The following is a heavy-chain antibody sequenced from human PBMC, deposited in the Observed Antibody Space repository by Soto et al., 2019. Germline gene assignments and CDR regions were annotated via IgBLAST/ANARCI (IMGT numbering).Heavy chain of an antibody. V-gene: IGHV1-2*02. CDR2: IDPKRGGT. Sequence: QLVQSGAEVKKPGASVRVSCKTSGPTFIAYYIHWVRQAPGQGFEWMGWIDPKRGGTTYAQKFLGRVTMTRDTSINTAYMDLNRLTSDDTAVYYCARVSVDVPEWGQGTLITVSS. CDR1: GPTFIAYY. CDR3: ARVSVDVPE. D-gene: IGHD5-12*01. J-gene: IGHJ4*02.